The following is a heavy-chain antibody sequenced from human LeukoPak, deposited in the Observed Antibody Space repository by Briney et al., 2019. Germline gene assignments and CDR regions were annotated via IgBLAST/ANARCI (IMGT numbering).Heavy chain of an antibody. Sequence: GASVKVSFKASGYTFTSYGISWLRQAPGQGLGWMGWISAYNGNTNYAQKLQGTVTMATDTSTSTAYMELRSLRSDDTAVYYCARTICFRDFDYWGQGTLVTVSS. V-gene: IGHV1-18*01. CDR1: GYTFTSYG. CDR2: ISAYNGNT. J-gene: IGHJ4*02. CDR3: ARTICFRDFDY. D-gene: IGHD3-3*01.